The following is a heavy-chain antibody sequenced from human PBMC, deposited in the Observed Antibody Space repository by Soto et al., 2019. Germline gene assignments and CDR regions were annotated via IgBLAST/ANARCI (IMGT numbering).Heavy chain of an antibody. V-gene: IGHV3-23*01. CDR2: ISDDATVT. J-gene: IGHJ4*02. CDR1: GLRFSNYG. D-gene: IGHD6-19*01. Sequence: GGSLRLSCAASGLRFSNYGLSWVRLAPGKGLEWVSGISDDATVTDYIDSVRGRFTISIDNTKSMLFLQMDSLRTEDTAVYFCAKPVVDPRWLVRLSYFGYWGRGIHVTLSS. CDR3: AKPVVDPRWLVRLSYFGY.